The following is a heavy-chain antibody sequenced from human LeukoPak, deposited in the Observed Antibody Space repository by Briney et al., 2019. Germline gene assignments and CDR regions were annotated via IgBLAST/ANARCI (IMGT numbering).Heavy chain of an antibody. CDR1: GFTFSDYY. CDR2: ISSSGSTI. V-gene: IGHV3-11*04. D-gene: IGHD2-15*01. J-gene: IGHJ4*02. Sequence: PGGSLRLSCAASGFTFSDYYMSWIRQAPGKGLEWVSYISSSGSTIYYADSVKGRFTISRDNAKNSLYLQMNSLRAEDTAVHYCARVVVVVAAQYYYFDYWGQGTLVTVSS. CDR3: ARVVVVVAAQYYYFDY.